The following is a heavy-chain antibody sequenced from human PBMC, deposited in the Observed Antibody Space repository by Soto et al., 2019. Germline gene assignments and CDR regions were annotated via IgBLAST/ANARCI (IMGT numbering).Heavy chain of an antibody. D-gene: IGHD5-18*01. CDR2: VNSDGSIT. CDR1: GFDFTNSW. J-gene: IGHJ4*02. V-gene: IGHV3-74*01. Sequence: EVQLVESGGGLVQPGGSLRLSCAASGFDFTNSWMHWVRQAPGKGLVWVSHVNSDGSITTYADSVKGRFTISRDNAKNTVYLQLNSLRVEDTAVYYCTRDQRYSSAGWGQGTLVTVSS. CDR3: TRDQRYSSAG.